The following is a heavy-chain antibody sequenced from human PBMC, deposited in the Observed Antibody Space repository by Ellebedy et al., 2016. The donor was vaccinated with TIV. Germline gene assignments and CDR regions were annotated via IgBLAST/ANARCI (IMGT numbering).Heavy chain of an antibody. Sequence: AASVKVSCKASGYTFTSYGISWVRQAPGQGLEWMGWISAYNGNTNYAQKLQGRVTMTTDTSTSTAYMELRSLRSADPAVYYCARSAVRITMVRGVMPDLDYWGQGTLVSVSS. D-gene: IGHD3-10*01. CDR1: GYTFTSYG. CDR2: ISAYNGNT. J-gene: IGHJ4*02. CDR3: ARSAVRITMVRGVMPDLDY. V-gene: IGHV1-18*01.